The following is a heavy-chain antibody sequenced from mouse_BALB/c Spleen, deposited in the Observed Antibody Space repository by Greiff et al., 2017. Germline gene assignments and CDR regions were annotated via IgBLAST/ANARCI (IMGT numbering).Heavy chain of an antibody. D-gene: IGHD1-1*01. CDR1: GFTFSSYA. Sequence: EVQGVESGGGLVKPGGSLKLSCAASGFTFSSYAMSWVRQSPEKRLEWVAEISSGGGSTYYPDTVKGRFTISRDNAKNTLYLQMSSLKSEDTAMYYCARGYYGYFDYWGQGTTLTVSS. V-gene: IGHV5-9-4*01. CDR3: ARGYYGYFDY. CDR2: ISSGGGST. J-gene: IGHJ2*01.